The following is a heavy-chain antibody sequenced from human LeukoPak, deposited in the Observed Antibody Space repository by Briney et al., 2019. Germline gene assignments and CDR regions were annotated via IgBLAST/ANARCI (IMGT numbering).Heavy chain of an antibody. Sequence: GGSLRLSCAASGFTVSSNYMSWIRQAPGKGLEWVSVIYSGGSTYYADSVKGRFTISRGNSKNTLYLQMNSLRAEDTAVYYCARDTLVANYYYYGMDVWGQGTTVTVSS. CDR1: GFTVSSNY. CDR2: IYSGGST. V-gene: IGHV3-66*01. CDR3: ARDTLVANYYYYGMDV. J-gene: IGHJ6*02. D-gene: IGHD5-12*01.